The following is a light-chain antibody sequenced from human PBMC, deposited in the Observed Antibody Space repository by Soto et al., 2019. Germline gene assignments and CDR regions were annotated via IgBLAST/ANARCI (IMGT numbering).Light chain of an antibody. Sequence: EIVLTQSPGTLSLSPGERATLSCRASQTFSNSFLSWFQQIPGQAPRLLIYGASMRATVIPDRFSGSGSGTDFTLTISRLEPEDFAVYYCQQCGSSSTFGQGTRLEIK. V-gene: IGKV3-20*01. CDR2: GAS. J-gene: IGKJ5*01. CDR1: QTFSNSF. CDR3: QQCGSSST.